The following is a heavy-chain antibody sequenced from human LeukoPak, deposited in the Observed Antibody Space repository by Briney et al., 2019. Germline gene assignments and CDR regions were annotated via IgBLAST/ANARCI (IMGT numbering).Heavy chain of an antibody. Sequence: GESLKISCKGSGYSFTSYWIGWVRQMPGKGLEWMGIIYPGDSDTRYSPSFQGQVTISADKSISTAYLQWSSLKASDIAMYYCARAFRDGSGSFGSIQTFGAFDIWGQGTMVTVSS. CDR3: ARAFRDGSGSFGSIQTFGAFDI. J-gene: IGHJ3*02. CDR2: IYPGDSDT. D-gene: IGHD3-10*01. CDR1: GYSFTSYW. V-gene: IGHV5-51*01.